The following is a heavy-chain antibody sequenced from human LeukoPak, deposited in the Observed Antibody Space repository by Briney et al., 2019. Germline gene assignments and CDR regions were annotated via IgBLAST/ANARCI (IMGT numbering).Heavy chain of an antibody. CDR2: IYYAGNT. CDR3: ATIVTAMVRRFDY. J-gene: IGHJ4*02. V-gene: IGHV4-59*04. Sequence: PSETLSLTCTVSGGSISSYYWSWIRQPPGKGLECVGTIYYAGNTFYNPSLKSRVTISVDTSKNQFSLKLSSVTAADTAVYYCATIVTAMVRRFDYWGQGTLVTVSS. D-gene: IGHD5-18*01. CDR1: GGSISSYY.